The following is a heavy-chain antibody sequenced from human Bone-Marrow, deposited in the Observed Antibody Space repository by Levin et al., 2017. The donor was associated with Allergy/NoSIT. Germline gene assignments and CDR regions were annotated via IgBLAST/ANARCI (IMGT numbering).Heavy chain of an antibody. CDR1: GFTFSSYA. Sequence: PGGSLRLSCAASGFTFSSYAMHWVRQAPGKGLEWVAVISYDGSNKYYADSVKGRFTISRDNSKNTLYLQMNSLRAEDTAVYYCARDWGFVVVVAAEIDYWGQGTLVTVSS. D-gene: IGHD2-15*01. V-gene: IGHV3-30-3*01. CDR3: ARDWGFVVVVAAEIDY. CDR2: ISYDGSNK. J-gene: IGHJ4*02.